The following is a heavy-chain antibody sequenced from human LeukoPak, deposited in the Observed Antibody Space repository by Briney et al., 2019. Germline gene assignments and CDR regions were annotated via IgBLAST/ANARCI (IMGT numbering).Heavy chain of an antibody. V-gene: IGHV5-51*01. Sequence: GESLKISCKGSGYSFTSYWIGWVRQMPGKGLEWMGIIYPGGSDTRYSPSFQGQVTISADKSISTAYLQWSSLKASDTAMYYCARRADYYGSGSYYRGVTNWFDPWGQGTLVTVSS. CDR2: IYPGGSDT. D-gene: IGHD3-10*01. J-gene: IGHJ5*02. CDR1: GYSFTSYW. CDR3: ARRADYYGSGSYYRGVTNWFDP.